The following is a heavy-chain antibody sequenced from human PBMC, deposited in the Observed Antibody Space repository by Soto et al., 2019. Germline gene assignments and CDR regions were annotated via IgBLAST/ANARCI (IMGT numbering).Heavy chain of an antibody. CDR1: GFTFSSYA. Sequence: QVQLVESGGGVVQPGRSLRLSCAASGFTFSSYAMHWVRQAPGKGLEWVAVISYDGSNKYYADSVKGRFTISRDNSKNTLYLQMNSLRAEDTAVYYCARDQGLWDEDSDGMDVWGQGTTVTVSS. J-gene: IGHJ6*02. D-gene: IGHD3-16*01. CDR3: ARDQGLWDEDSDGMDV. CDR2: ISYDGSNK. V-gene: IGHV3-30-3*01.